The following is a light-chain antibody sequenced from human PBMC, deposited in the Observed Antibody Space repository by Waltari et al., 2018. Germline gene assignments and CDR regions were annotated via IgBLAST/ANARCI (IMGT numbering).Light chain of an antibody. Sequence: EIVLTQSPGTLSLSPGEGATLSCWASQSVGSSYLAWFQQKPGQAPRLLIYAVSSRATCVPDRFSGSGSETDFTLTINRREPEDSAVYYCQQYGSPPYTFGQGTKLEI. J-gene: IGKJ2*01. V-gene: IGKV3-20*01. CDR2: AVS. CDR3: QQYGSPPYT. CDR1: QSVGSSY.